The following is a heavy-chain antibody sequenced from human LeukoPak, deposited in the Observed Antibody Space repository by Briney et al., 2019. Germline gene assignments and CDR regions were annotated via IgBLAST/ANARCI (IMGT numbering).Heavy chain of an antibody. V-gene: IGHV3-23*01. Sequence: GGSLRLSCAASGFTFNNYAMTWVRQTPGKGLAWVTAISGGGDTTYYADSVKGRFTISRDNSKNTVFLQMNSLRAEDTAVYYCAKDRPSYDSSGYWHDAFDIWGQGTMVTVSS. CDR1: GFTFNNYA. CDR3: AKDRPSYDSSGYWHDAFDI. D-gene: IGHD3-22*01. J-gene: IGHJ3*02. CDR2: ISGGGDTT.